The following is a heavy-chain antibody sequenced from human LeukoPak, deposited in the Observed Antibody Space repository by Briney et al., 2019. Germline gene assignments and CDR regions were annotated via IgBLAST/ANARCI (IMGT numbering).Heavy chain of an antibody. CDR3: AREWGNSVLPLDY. J-gene: IGHJ4*02. CDR1: GFTFSSYW. D-gene: IGHD3-16*01. Sequence: GGSLRVSCAASGFTFSSYWMHWVRQGPGIGLVWVSRINGEGSIVNYADSVKGRFTISRDNAKNTLDLQMNSLRVEDTAVYFCAREWGNSVLPLDYWGQGTLVTVSP. CDR2: INGEGSIV. V-gene: IGHV3-74*01.